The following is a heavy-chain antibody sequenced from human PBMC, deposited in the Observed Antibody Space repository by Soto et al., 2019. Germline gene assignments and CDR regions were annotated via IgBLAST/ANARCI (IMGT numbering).Heavy chain of an antibody. CDR2: IYYSGNT. V-gene: IGHV4-31*03. Sequence: QVQLQESGPGLVKPSQTLSLTCTVSGGSINIGGYYWNWIRQLPGKGLEWIGHIYYSGNTYYNPSLKSSVTISVDTSKNQFSLELTSVTATDTAVYYCARGSSYYNLNFWGQGTLVTVSS. CDR1: GGSINIGGYY. J-gene: IGHJ4*02. CDR3: ARGSSYYNLNF. D-gene: IGHD3-10*01.